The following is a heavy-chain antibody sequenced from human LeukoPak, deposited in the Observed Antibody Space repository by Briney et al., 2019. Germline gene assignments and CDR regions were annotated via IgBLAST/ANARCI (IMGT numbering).Heavy chain of an antibody. CDR2: IRSDGSNK. D-gene: IGHD2-21*02. Sequence: GGSLRLSCAASGFTFGSYGMHWVRQAPGKGLEWVTFIRSDGSNKYYADSVKGRFTISRDNSKNTLYLQMNTLIADDTAVYYCAKGVKRIVVVTAQHYLDYWGEGTLVTVSS. J-gene: IGHJ4*02. CDR3: AKGVKRIVVVTAQHYLDY. CDR1: GFTFGSYG. V-gene: IGHV3-30*02.